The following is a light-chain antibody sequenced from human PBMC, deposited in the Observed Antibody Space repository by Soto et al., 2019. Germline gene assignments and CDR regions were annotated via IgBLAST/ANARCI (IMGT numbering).Light chain of an antibody. CDR1: SRDVGAYNL. CDR2: DVN. V-gene: IGLV2-23*02. Sequence: QSVLTQPASVSGSPGQSITITCTGTSRDVGAYNLVSWYQQHPGKAPKAKIYDVNKRPSCVSNRFSGSKSGNTASLTISGLQAEDEADYYCSSYAGDTTFAFGTGTNLTVL. CDR3: SSYAGDTTFA. J-gene: IGLJ1*01.